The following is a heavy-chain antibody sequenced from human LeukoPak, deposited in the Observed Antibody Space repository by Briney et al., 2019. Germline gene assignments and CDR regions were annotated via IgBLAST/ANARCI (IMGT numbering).Heavy chain of an antibody. J-gene: IGHJ4*02. CDR3: ARTPRRYYYDSSGFAY. D-gene: IGHD3-22*01. V-gene: IGHV4-39*07. CDR1: GGSISSSSYY. Sequence: SETLSLTCTVSGGSISSSSYYWGWIRQPPGKGLEWIGSIYYSGSTYYNPSLKSRVTISVDTSKNQFSLKLSSVTAADTAVYYCARTPRRYYYDSSGFAYWGQGTLVTVSS. CDR2: IYYSGST.